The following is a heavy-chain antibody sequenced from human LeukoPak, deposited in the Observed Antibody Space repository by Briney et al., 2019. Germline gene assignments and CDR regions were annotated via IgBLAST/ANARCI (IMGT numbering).Heavy chain of an antibody. D-gene: IGHD3-10*01. V-gene: IGHV3-7*01. CDR1: GFTSSSYW. J-gene: IGHJ4*02. CDR3: ARDRVPYGSGPAGY. Sequence: GGSLRLSCAASGFTSSSYWMSWVRQAPGKGLEWVANIKQDGSEKYYVDSVKGRFTISRGNAKNSLYLQMNSLRAEDTAVYYCARDRVPYGSGPAGYWGQGTLVTVSS. CDR2: IKQDGSEK.